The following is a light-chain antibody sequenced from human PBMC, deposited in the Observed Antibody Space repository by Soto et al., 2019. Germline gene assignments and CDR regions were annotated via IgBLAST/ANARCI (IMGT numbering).Light chain of an antibody. V-gene: IGKV1-39*01. CDR2: SAT. J-gene: IGKJ2*01. CDR3: QQSYSNPPT. Sequence: DIRMTQSPSSLSASVGDRVTITCRASQSISPYLSWYQQKPGKAPKLLIYSATRLQSGAPSRFTGSGSGTEFTLTISSLQPEDFANYSCQQSYSNPPTFAQGTKLEI. CDR1: QSISPY.